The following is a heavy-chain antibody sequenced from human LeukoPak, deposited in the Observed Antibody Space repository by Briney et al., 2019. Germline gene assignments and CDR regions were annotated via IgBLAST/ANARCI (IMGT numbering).Heavy chain of an antibody. J-gene: IGHJ4*02. CDR1: GGSFRGYY. D-gene: IGHD2-2*01. CDR3: ARGVGRDIVVVPAAYFDY. V-gene: IGHV4-34*01. CDR2: INHSGST. Sequence: SETLSLTCAVYGGSFRGYYWSWIRHPPGKGLEWIGEINHSGSTNYNPSLKSRVTISVDTSKNQFSLKLSSVTAADTAVYYCARGVGRDIVVVPAAYFDYWGQGTLVTVSS.